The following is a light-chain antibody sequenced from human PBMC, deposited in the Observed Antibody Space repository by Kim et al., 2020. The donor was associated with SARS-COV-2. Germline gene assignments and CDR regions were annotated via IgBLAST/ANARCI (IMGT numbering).Light chain of an antibody. CDR2: QDI. J-gene: IGLJ2*01. CDR3: QAWDSSTVV. Sequence: SYELTQPPSVSVSPGQTASITCSGDKLGDKYACWYQQKPGQSPVLVIYQDIKRHSGIPERFSGSNSGNTATLTISGTQAMDEADYYCQAWDSSTVVFGGGTQLTVL. V-gene: IGLV3-1*01. CDR1: KLGDKY.